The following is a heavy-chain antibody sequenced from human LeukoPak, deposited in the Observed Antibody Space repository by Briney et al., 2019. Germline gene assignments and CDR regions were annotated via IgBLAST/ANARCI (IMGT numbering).Heavy chain of an antibody. CDR1: GFTFGDYA. V-gene: IGHV3-49*04. J-gene: IGHJ4*02. CDR2: IRSKAYGGTT. CDR3: TRYCSSTSCLAY. Sequence: PGGSLRLSCTASGFTFGDYAMSWVRQAPGKGLEGVGFIRSKAYGGTTEYAASVKGRFTISRDDSKSIAYLQMNSLKTEDTAVYYCTRYCSSTSCLAYWGQGTLVTVSS. D-gene: IGHD2-2*01.